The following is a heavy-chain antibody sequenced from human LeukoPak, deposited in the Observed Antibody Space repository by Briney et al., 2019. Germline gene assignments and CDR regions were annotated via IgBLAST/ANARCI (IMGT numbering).Heavy chain of an antibody. Sequence: SETLSLTCTVSGDSISSFYWNWLRQSPGKGLEWIGYIYYSGSTNYNPSLKSRVTISVDRSKNQFSLRLNSVTAADTAVYYCARDHQRDYYDGRGFEPWGQGTPVTVSS. CDR1: GDSISSFY. D-gene: IGHD3-22*01. J-gene: IGHJ5*02. V-gene: IGHV4-59*01. CDR3: ARDHQRDYYDGRGFEP. CDR2: IYYSGST.